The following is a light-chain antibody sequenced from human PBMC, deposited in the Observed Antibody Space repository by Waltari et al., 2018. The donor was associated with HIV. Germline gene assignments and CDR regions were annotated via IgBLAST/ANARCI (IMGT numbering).Light chain of an antibody. V-gene: IGLV3-27*01. CDR2: KDS. CDR1: VLAKKY. Sequence: SYELTQPPSVSVSPGQTARITCSGDVLAKKYARWFQQKPGQAPVLVIYKDSERPSGIPERFSGSSLGTTVTLTISGAHVEDEADYYCYSAADNNLGVFGGGTKLTVL. J-gene: IGLJ3*02. CDR3: YSAADNNLGV.